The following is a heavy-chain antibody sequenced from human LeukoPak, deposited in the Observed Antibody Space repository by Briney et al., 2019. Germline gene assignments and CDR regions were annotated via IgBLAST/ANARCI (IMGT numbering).Heavy chain of an antibody. CDR1: GGSISGYY. CDR2: IYYSGST. CDR3: ARVVPRGALIDY. V-gene: IGHV4-59*01. J-gene: IGHJ4*02. Sequence: SETLSLTCTVSGGSISGYYWSWIRQPPGKGLEWIGYIYYSGSTNYNPSLKSRVTISVDTSKNQFSLKLSSVTAADTAVYYCARVVPRGALIDYWGQGTLVTVSS. D-gene: IGHD1-26*01.